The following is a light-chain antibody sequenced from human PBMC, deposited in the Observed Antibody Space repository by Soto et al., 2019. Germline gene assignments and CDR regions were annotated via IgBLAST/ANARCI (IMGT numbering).Light chain of an antibody. CDR2: TAY. J-gene: IGKJ3*01. V-gene: IGKV1-39*01. CDR1: QRLFSF. CDR3: RQTYSAPFT. Sequence: DIQMTQSPSSLSASVGDSVTLTCRASQRLFSFLNWYQQAPGRAPKLLISTAYKLQSGVPSRFSGSESGTEFTLTISSLHPEDFAIYFCRQTYSAPFTFGPGTKVDVK.